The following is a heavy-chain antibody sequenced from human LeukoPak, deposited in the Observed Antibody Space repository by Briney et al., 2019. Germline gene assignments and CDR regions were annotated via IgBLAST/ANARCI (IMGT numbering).Heavy chain of an antibody. CDR3: ARDSGHIVVVTASDY. V-gene: IGHV3-30*04. CDR1: GFTFSSYA. J-gene: IGHJ4*02. Sequence: GGSLRLSCAASGFTFSSYAMHWVRQAPGKGLEWVAVISYDGSNKYYADSVKGRFTISRDNSKNTLYLQMNSLRAEDTAVYYCARDSGHIVVVTASDYWGQGTLVNVSS. D-gene: IGHD2-21*02. CDR2: ISYDGSNK.